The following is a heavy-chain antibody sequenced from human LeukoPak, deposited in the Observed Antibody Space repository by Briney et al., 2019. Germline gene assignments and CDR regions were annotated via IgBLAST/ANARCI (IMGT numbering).Heavy chain of an antibody. V-gene: IGHV3-66*01. J-gene: IGHJ4*02. CDR3: ARDGENHYYDY. D-gene: IGHD7-27*01. CDR2: IYSGGTI. Sequence: TGGSLRLSCAASGFPFSGYWMHWVRQAPGKGLVWVSVIYSGGTIYYADSVKGRFTISRDNSKNTVYLEMNSLRAEDTAVYYCARDGENHYYDYWGQGTLVTVST. CDR1: GFPFSGYW.